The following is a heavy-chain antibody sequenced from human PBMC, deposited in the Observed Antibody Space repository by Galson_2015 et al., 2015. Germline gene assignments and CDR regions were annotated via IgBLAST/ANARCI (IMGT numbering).Heavy chain of an antibody. CDR1: GGSISSSSYY. CDR2: IYYSGST. D-gene: IGHD6-13*01. Sequence: ETLSLPCTVSGGSISSSSYYWGWIRPPPGKGLEWIGSIYYSGSTYYNPSLKSRVTISVDTSKNQFSLKLSSVTAADTAVYYCARSRSSSWYADDAFDIWGQGTMVTVSS. J-gene: IGHJ3*02. CDR3: ARSRSSSWYADDAFDI. V-gene: IGHV4-39*01.